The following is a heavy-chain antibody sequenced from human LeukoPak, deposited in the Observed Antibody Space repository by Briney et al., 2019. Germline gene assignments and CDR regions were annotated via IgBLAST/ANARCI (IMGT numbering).Heavy chain of an antibody. J-gene: IGHJ5*02. CDR2: IYGDGRT. D-gene: IGHD4-17*01. CDR1: GGXISSSSYY. Sequence: SETLSLTCTVSGGXISSSSYYWAWIRQPPGKGLEWIGNIYGDGRTFYNPSLKSRVTISVDTSKNQFSLNLSSVTAADTAVYYCAGQNDDFGDYAAGNWFDPWGQGSLVTVSS. V-gene: IGHV4-39*01. CDR3: AGQNDDFGDYAAGNWFDP.